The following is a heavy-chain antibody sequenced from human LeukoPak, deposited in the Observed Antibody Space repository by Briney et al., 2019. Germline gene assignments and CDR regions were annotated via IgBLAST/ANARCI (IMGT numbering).Heavy chain of an antibody. J-gene: IGHJ5*02. D-gene: IGHD6-13*01. Sequence: GGSLRLSCAASGFTFSSYGMHWVRQAPGKGLEWVGCIKSKTDGGTTDYAAPVKGRFTISRDDSKNTLYLQMNSLKTEDTAVYYCTTEQQLLGSWGQGTLVTVSS. CDR3: TTEQQLLGS. V-gene: IGHV3-15*07. CDR2: IKSKTDGGTT. CDR1: GFTFSSYG.